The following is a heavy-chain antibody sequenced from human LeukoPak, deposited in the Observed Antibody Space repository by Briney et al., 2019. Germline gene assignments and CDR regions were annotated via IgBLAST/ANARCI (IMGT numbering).Heavy chain of an antibody. CDR2: INPSGGST. Sequence: ASVKVSCKASGYTFTSYYMHWVRQAPGQGLEWMGIINPSGGSTSYAQKFQGRVTMTRDTSTSTVYMELSSLRSEDTAVYYCARVRRGYCSSTSCYWYGPNWFDPWGQGTLVTVSS. D-gene: IGHD2-2*01. J-gene: IGHJ5*02. CDR3: ARVRRGYCSSTSCYWYGPNWFDP. CDR1: GYTFTSYY. V-gene: IGHV1-46*01.